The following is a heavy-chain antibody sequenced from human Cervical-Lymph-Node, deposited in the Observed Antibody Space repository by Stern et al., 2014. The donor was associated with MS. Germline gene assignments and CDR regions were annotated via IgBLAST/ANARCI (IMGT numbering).Heavy chain of an antibody. Sequence: MQLVESGGGVVQPGRSLRLSCAASGFTFSNYGMHWVRQAPGKGLEWLAVIWYYGNQKYYADSVKGRFTISRDNSKNTLFLQMSSLTAEDTALYYCARGNWNYEGMGYWGQGTLVTVSS. CDR2: IWYYGNQK. CDR3: ARGNWNYEGMGY. J-gene: IGHJ4*02. CDR1: GFTFSNYG. D-gene: IGHD1-7*01. V-gene: IGHV3-33*01.